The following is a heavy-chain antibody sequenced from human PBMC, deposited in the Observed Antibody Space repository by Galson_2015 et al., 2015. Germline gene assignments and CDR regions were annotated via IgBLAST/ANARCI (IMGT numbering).Heavy chain of an antibody. CDR3: ARQILDYDFWSGYYPTNFDY. D-gene: IGHD3-3*01. Sequence: SLRLSCAASEFTFSSYYMSWFPQAPGRGLKWVPSISRTTIYIYYADSVKARFPISRDNAKNSLYLQLNSRGAEDTAVDYCARQILDYDFWSGYYPTNFDYWGQGTLVTVSS. V-gene: IGHV3-21*01. J-gene: IGHJ4*02. CDR2: ISRTTIYI. CDR1: EFTFSSYY.